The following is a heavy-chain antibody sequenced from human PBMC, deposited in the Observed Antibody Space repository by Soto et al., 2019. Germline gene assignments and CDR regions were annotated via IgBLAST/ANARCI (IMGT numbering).Heavy chain of an antibody. CDR3: ARVVTGTDDAFDI. Sequence: ASVKVSCKASGYTFTGYYMHWVRQAPGQGLEWMGWINPNSGGTNYAQKFQGWVTMTRDTSISTAYMELSRLRSDDTAVYYCARVVTGTDDAFDIWGHGTMVTVSS. D-gene: IGHD1-20*01. CDR1: GYTFTGYY. J-gene: IGHJ3*02. CDR2: INPNSGGT. V-gene: IGHV1-2*04.